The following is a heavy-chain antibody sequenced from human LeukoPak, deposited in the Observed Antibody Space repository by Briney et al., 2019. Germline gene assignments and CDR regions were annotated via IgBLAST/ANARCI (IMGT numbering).Heavy chain of an antibody. V-gene: IGHV3-23*01. CDR3: AKGDLGFGRYYFDY. J-gene: IGHJ4*01. CDR1: GFTFTRYA. CDR2: ISGSGGTT. Sequence: PGGSLRLSRAASGFTFTRYAMNWVRQAPGKGLEWVSSISGSGGTTYNADSVKGRFTISRDNSKNTLYLQTNSLRAEDTAVYYCAKGDLGFGRYYFDYWGHGTLVTVSP. D-gene: IGHD3-16*01.